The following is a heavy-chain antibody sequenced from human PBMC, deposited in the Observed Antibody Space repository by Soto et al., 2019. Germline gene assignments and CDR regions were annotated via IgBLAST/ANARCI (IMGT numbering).Heavy chain of an antibody. Sequence: GGSLRLSCAASGFTFSDYYMSWIRQAPGKGLEWVSYISSSGSTIYYADSVKGRFTISRDNAKNSLYLQMNGLRAEDTAVYYCARAGLVWDIVDPGDYWGQGTLVTVSS. V-gene: IGHV3-11*01. CDR1: GFTFSDYY. CDR3: ARAGLVWDIVDPGDY. D-gene: IGHD2-15*01. CDR2: ISSSGSTI. J-gene: IGHJ4*02.